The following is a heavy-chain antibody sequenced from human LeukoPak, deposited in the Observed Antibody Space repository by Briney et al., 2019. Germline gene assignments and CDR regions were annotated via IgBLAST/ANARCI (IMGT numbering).Heavy chain of an antibody. D-gene: IGHD2-2*01. J-gene: IGHJ3*02. Sequence: GTSLRLSCEASGFTFRSYAMHWVRQAPGKGLDRLAVISNDGRNNYYADSVKGRFTISRDNSRNTLYLQMNSLRVEDTAVYYCASLTDTSVGAFDIWGQGTVVTVSS. CDR3: ASLTDTSVGAFDI. CDR2: ISNDGRNN. CDR1: GFTFRSYA. V-gene: IGHV3-30-3*01.